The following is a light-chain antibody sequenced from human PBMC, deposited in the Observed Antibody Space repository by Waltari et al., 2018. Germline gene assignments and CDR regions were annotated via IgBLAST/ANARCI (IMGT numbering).Light chain of an antibody. CDR1: QSISSY. CDR2: AAS. V-gene: IGKV1-39*01. CDR3: QQSYSTPPYS. Sequence: DIQMTQSPSSLSASVGDRATITCRASQSISSYLNWYQQKPGKAPKLLIYAASSLQSGVPSRFSGSGSGTDFTLTISSLQPEDFATYYCQQSYSTPPYSFGQGTKLGIK. J-gene: IGKJ2*03.